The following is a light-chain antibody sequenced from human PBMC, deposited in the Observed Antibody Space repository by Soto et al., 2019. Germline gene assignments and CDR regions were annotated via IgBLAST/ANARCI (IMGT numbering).Light chain of an antibody. CDR2: GAS. V-gene: IGKV3-20*01. CDR3: QQYGSSPGLFT. CDR1: QSVSSTY. J-gene: IGKJ3*01. Sequence: PGERATLSCRASQSVSSTYFAWYRQKPGQPPSLLIYGASNRATGVPDRFSGSGSGPDFTLTISRLEPEDFAVYYCQQYGSSPGLFTFGPGTKVDIK.